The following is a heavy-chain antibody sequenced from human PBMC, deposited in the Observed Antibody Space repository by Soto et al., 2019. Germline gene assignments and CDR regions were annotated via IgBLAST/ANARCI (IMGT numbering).Heavy chain of an antibody. CDR2: ISSSSGST. Sequence: EVQLLESGGGLVQPGGSLRLSCAASGFTFSTYAMAWVRQARGKGLEWVSSISSSSGSTFYADSVKGRFTISRDNSENTLSLQMNSLRAEDTAVYYCAKQPLKVPLRFDYWGQGTLVTVSS. CDR3: AKQPLKVPLRFDY. J-gene: IGHJ4*02. CDR1: GFTFSTYA. D-gene: IGHD6-25*01. V-gene: IGHV3-23*01.